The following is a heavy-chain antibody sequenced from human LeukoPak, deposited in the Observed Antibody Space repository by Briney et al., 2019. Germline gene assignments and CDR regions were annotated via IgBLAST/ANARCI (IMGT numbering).Heavy chain of an antibody. Sequence: PSETLSLTCTVSGGSISSSSYYWGWIRQPPGKGLEWIGSIYYSGSTYYNPSLKSRVTISVDTSKNQFSLKLSSVTAADTAVYYCARGASYFYDYVWGSYRYFFFDYWGQGTLVTVSS. CDR2: IYYSGST. J-gene: IGHJ4*02. V-gene: IGHV4-39*07. CDR1: GGSISSSSYY. D-gene: IGHD3-16*02. CDR3: ARGASYFYDYVWGSYRYFFFDY.